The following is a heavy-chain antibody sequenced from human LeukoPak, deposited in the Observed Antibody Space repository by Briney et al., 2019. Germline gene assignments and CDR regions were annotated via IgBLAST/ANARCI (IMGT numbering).Heavy chain of an antibody. D-gene: IGHD2-21*02. CDR2: MYHRGST. J-gene: IGHJ4*02. V-gene: IGHV4-38-2*02. Sequence: SETLSLTCTVSGYSISTHYYWGWIRPPPGKGLEWIGCMYHRGSTYYNPSLKSRVIISVDTSKNEFSLKLRSVTAADTAVYYCARDLRVVVTAIFDFWGQGTLVTVSS. CDR1: GYSISTHYY. CDR3: ARDLRVVVTAIFDF.